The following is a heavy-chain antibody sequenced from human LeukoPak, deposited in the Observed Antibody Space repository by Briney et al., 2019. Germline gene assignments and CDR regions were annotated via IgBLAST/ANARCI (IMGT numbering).Heavy chain of an antibody. CDR2: ISSDGSSK. Sequence: GGSLRLSCAASGFTFSSHVMHWVRQAPGKGLEWVAVISSDGSSKYYADSVKGRFTISRDNSKNTLYLQMKSLRAEDTAVYYCAREGTTIVVALDCWGQGTLVTVSS. D-gene: IGHD3-22*01. V-gene: IGHV3-30-3*01. CDR3: AREGTTIVVALDC. CDR1: GFTFSSHV. J-gene: IGHJ4*02.